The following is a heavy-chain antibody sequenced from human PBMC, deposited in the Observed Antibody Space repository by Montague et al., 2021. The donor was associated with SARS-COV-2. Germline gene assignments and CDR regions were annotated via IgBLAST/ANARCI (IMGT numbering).Heavy chain of an antibody. CDR2: IYYSGST. J-gene: IGHJ6*02. CDR3: ARDTRITMLVVVNRYGMDV. V-gene: IGHV4-39*07. Sequence: SETLSLTCIVSGGSVSSGSYYWGWIRQPPGKGLEWIGSIYYSGSTYYNPSLKSRVTISVDTSKNQFSLKLSSVTAADTAVYYCARDTRITMLVVVNRYGMDVWGQGTTVTVSS. CDR1: GGSVSSGSYY. D-gene: IGHD3-22*01.